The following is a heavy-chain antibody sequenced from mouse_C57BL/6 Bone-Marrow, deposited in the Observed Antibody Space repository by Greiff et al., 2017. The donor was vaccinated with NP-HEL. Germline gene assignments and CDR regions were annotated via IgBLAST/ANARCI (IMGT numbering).Heavy chain of an antibody. CDR2: ISSGGSYT. CDR1: GFTFSSYG. V-gene: IGHV5-6*01. D-gene: IGHD1-1*01. Sequence: EVHLVESGGDLVKPGGSLKLSCAASGFTFSSYGMSWVRQTPDKRLEWVATISSGGSYTYYPDSVKGRFTISRDNAKNTLYLQMSSLKSEDTAMYYCARFPLYYGSSYKDYFDYWGQGTTLTVSS. CDR3: ARFPLYYGSSYKDYFDY. J-gene: IGHJ2*01.